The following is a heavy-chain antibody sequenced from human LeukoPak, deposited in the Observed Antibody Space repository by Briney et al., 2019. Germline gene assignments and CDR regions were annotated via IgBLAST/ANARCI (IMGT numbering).Heavy chain of an antibody. Sequence: GGSLRLSCAASGFTFSRYAMSWVRQAPGKGLEWVSAISGSGGSTYYADSVKGRFTISRDNSKNTLYLQMNSLRAEDTAVYYCAKDKRRGFEFDYWGQGTLVTVSS. J-gene: IGHJ4*02. V-gene: IGHV3-23*01. CDR2: ISGSGGST. D-gene: IGHD1-1*01. CDR1: GFTFSRYA. CDR3: AKDKRRGFEFDY.